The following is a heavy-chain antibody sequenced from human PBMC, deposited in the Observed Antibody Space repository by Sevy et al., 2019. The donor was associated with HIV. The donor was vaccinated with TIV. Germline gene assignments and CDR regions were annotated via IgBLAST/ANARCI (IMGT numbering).Heavy chain of an antibody. Sequence: GGSLSLSCAASGFTFSDYSMSWIRQAPGKGLEWVSYIRSSNTISYADSVKGRFTISRDNAKNSLYLHMNSLRAEDTAVYYCARDFKGSGNYYRKYYFDYWGQGTLVTVSS. CDR3: ARDFKGSGNYYRKYYFDY. D-gene: IGHD3-10*01. J-gene: IGHJ4*02. V-gene: IGHV3-11*01. CDR2: IRSSNTI. CDR1: GFTFSDYS.